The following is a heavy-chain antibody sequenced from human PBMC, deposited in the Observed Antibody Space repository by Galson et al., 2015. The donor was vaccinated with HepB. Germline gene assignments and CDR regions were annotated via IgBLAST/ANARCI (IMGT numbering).Heavy chain of an antibody. Sequence: SVKVSCKASGYTFTGYYMHWVRQAPGQGLEWMGWINPNSGGTNYAQKFQGRVTMTRDTSISTAYMELSRLRSDDTAVYYCARDRVGISNWFDPWGQGTLVTVSS. D-gene: IGHD2-21*01. CDR2: INPNSGGT. J-gene: IGHJ5*02. V-gene: IGHV1-2*02. CDR1: GYTFTGYY. CDR3: ARDRVGISNWFDP.